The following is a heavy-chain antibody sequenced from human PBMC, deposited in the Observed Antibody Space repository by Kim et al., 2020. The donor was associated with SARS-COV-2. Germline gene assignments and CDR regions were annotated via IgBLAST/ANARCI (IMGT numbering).Heavy chain of an antibody. Sequence: GGSLRLSCAGSGFSFRSYALSWVRQAPGKGLEWVSGVSDSGADTCYADSVKGRFTISRDNSQNTMYPQMNSLRADDTAVYYCVGWQLWGFDYWGQGTRVT. D-gene: IGHD3-16*01. CDR3: VGWQLWGFDY. CDR1: GFSFRSYA. J-gene: IGHJ4*02. V-gene: IGHV3-23*01. CDR2: VSDSGADT.